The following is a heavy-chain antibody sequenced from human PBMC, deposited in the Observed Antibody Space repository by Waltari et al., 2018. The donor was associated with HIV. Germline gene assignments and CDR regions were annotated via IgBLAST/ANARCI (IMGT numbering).Heavy chain of an antibody. Sequence: QLQLQESGPGLVKHSETLSLTCTVSGGSISSSSYYWGWIRQPPGKGLEWIGNIYYSGSTYYSPPLKSRVTMSVDTSKNQFSLKLSSVTAADTAVYYCARLEIDNSGYYYDDHWGQGTLVTVSS. J-gene: IGHJ4*02. CDR3: ARLEIDNSGYYYDDH. D-gene: IGHD3-22*01. CDR1: GGSISSSSYY. CDR2: IYYSGST. V-gene: IGHV4-39*01.